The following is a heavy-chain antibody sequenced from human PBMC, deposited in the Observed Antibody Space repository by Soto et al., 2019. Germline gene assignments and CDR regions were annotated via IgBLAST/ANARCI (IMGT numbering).Heavy chain of an antibody. V-gene: IGHV1-69*13. Sequence: SGKVSCNASVGAFSSYAISWVRQAPGQGLEWMGGIIPIFGTENYAQKFQGRVTITADESTSTAYMELRSLRSEDTAVYYCASGVVMKNYYGMDVWGQGTTVTVSS. J-gene: IGHJ6*02. CDR2: IIPIFGTE. CDR1: VGAFSSYA. D-gene: IGHD2-15*01. CDR3: ASGVVMKNYYGMDV.